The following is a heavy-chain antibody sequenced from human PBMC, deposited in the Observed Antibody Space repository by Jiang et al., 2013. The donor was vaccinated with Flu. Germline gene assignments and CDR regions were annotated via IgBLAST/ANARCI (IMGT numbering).Heavy chain of an antibody. Sequence: QTLSLTCAISGDSVSNNSAVWDWIRQSPSRGLEWLGKTYYKSKWYVESAVSVKSRITITADTSKNQFSLHLNSVTPEDTAVYYCARGIVYDIDVWGQGTTVTVSS. CDR2: TYYKSKWYV. J-gene: IGHJ6*02. V-gene: IGHV6-1*01. CDR1: GDSVSNNSAV. CDR3: ARGIVYDIDV. D-gene: IGHD1-26*01.